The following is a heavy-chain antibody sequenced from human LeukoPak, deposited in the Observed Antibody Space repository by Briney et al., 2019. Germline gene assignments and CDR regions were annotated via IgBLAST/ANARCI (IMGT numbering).Heavy chain of an antibody. D-gene: IGHD3-10*01. CDR3: VRVGYYGSGSYYRDYFEY. V-gene: IGHV4-59*08. Sequence: PSETLSLTCTVSGVSISTYYWTWIRQPPGKGLEWIGYISYSGSTNYNPSLESRVTISLDTSKNQFSLRLSSVTAADTAVYYCVRVGYYGSGSYYRDYFEYWGQGTLVTVSS. CDR1: GVSISTYY. J-gene: IGHJ4*02. CDR2: ISYSGST.